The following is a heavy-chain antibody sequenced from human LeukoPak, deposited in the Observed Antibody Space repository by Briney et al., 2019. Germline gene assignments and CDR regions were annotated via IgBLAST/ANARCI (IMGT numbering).Heavy chain of an antibody. D-gene: IGHD2/OR15-2a*01. J-gene: IGHJ4*02. V-gene: IGHV3-15*01. CDR3: ATGNMYF. CDR2: IKTKVDGGTA. CDR1: GFTFSNVW. Sequence: GGSLRLSCVASGFTFSNVWMSWVRQPPGRGLEWVGRIKTKVDGGTADYGTVVKGRFDISRDDSQNTLFLQVDSLKTEDTAVYYCATGNMYFWGQGILVIVSS.